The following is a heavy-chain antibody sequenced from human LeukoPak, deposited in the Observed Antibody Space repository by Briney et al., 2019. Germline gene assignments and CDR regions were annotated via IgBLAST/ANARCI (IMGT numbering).Heavy chain of an antibody. Sequence: ASVKVSCKASGYTFTSYDINWVRQATGQGLEWMGWMNPNSGNTGYAQKFQGRVTMTRNTSISTAYMELSSLRSEDTAVYYCAIRREVRLRYFARYYYGMDVWGQGTTVTVSS. CDR1: GYTFTSYD. V-gene: IGHV1-8*01. D-gene: IGHD3-9*01. CDR3: AIRREVRLRYFARYYYGMDV. J-gene: IGHJ6*02. CDR2: MNPNSGNT.